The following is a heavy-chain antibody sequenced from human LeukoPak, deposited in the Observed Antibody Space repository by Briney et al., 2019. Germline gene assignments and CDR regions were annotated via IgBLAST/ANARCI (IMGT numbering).Heavy chain of an antibody. Sequence: GGSLRLSCAASGFTVSSNYMSWVRQAPGKGLEWVSVIYSGGSTYYADSVKGRFTISRDNSKNTLYLQMNSLRAEDTAVYYCASDPSSTGSDAFDIWGQGTMVTVSS. J-gene: IGHJ3*02. V-gene: IGHV3-66*02. CDR1: GFTVSSNY. CDR2: IYSGGST. D-gene: IGHD2-2*01. CDR3: ASDPSSTGSDAFDI.